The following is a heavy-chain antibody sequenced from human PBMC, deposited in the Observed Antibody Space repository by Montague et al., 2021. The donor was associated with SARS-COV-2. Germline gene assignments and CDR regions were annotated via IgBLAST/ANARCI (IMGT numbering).Heavy chain of an antibody. CDR3: ARDSRLCGVDCCEDIFDS. D-gene: IGHD2-21*01. Sequence: SETLSLTCTVSGGSISPYYWSWIRQPPGKGLEWIGNISYSGNTNYNPSLKSRVTISVDTSKNQFSLTLSSLAAADTAIYYCARDSRLCGVDCCEDIFDSWGQGTVVTVSS. J-gene: IGHJ3*02. CDR1: GGSISPYY. V-gene: IGHV4-59*01. CDR2: ISYSGNT.